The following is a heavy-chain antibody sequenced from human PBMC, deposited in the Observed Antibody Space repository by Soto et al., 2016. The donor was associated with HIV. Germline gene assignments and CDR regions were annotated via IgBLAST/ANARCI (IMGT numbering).Heavy chain of an antibody. D-gene: IGHD3-9*01. Sequence: EVQLVESGGGLVQPGGSLRLSCAASGFTFSSYWMHWVRQAPGKGLVWVSRINSDGSRTSYADFVKGRFTISRDNAKNTLYLQMNSLRAEDTAVYYCARGGEYYDILTGYWGQGTLVTVSS. CDR3: ARGGEYYDILTGY. CDR1: GFTFSSYW. CDR2: INSDGSRT. V-gene: IGHV3-74*01. J-gene: IGHJ4*02.